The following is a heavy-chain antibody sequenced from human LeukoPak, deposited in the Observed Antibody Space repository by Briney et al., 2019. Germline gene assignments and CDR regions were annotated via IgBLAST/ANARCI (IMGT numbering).Heavy chain of an antibody. CDR3: AKDKGHTAILLD. CDR1: GFRVSSKY. J-gene: IGHJ4*02. D-gene: IGHD5-18*01. CDR2: LYSGGTT. V-gene: IGHV3-53*05. Sequence: PGGSLRLSCVASGFRVSSKYMSWVRQAPGKGLEWVSALYSGGTTYYADSVKGRFTISRDNSKNSLYLQMNSLRTEDTALYYCAKDKGHTAILLDWGQGTLVTVSS.